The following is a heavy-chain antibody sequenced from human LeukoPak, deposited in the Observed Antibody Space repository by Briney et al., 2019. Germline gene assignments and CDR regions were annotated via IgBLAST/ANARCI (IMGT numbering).Heavy chain of an antibody. Sequence: ASVKVSCKASGYTFTGYYMHWVRQAPGQGLEWMGWINPNSGGTNYAQKFQGRVTMTRDTSISTAYMELSRLRSDDTAVYYRARVSHPAYDSSGYYYGYWGQGTLVTVSS. V-gene: IGHV1-2*02. J-gene: IGHJ4*02. CDR2: INPNSGGT. CDR3: ARVSHPAYDSSGYYYGY. CDR1: GYTFTGYY. D-gene: IGHD3-22*01.